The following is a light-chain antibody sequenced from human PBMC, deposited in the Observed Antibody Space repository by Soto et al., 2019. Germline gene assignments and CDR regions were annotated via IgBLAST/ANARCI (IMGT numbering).Light chain of an antibody. J-gene: IGKJ5*01. CDR2: GAS. CDR1: QSVSSN. V-gene: IGKV3-15*01. CDR3: QQYNNWPIT. Sequence: EIVITQSPATLSVSPGERATLSCRARQSVSSNFAWYQQKPGQAPRLLIYGASTRATGIPATFSGSGSGTEFTLTISSLQSEDFAVYYCQQYNNWPITFGQGTRLEIK.